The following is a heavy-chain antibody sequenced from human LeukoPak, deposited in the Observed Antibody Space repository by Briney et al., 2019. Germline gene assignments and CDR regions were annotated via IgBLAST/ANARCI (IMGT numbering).Heavy chain of an antibody. J-gene: IGHJ3*01. CDR2: INAGGGET. CDR1: GFTFSSYTFSTYA. Sequence: PGGSLRLSCAASGFTFSSYTFSTYAMTWVRQAAEKGLEWVSIINAGGGETYYADSVKGRFTISRDNSKNTLYLQMNSLRVEDTAVYYCGRDPNGDYFGAFEFWGQETLVTVSA. CDR3: GRDPNGDYFGAFEF. V-gene: IGHV3-23*01. D-gene: IGHD4-17*01.